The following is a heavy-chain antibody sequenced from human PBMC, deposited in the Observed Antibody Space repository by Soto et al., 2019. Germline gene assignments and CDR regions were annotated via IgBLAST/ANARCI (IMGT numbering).Heavy chain of an antibody. CDR2: INAGNGNT. D-gene: IGHD3-9*01. V-gene: IGHV1-3*01. J-gene: IGHJ3*02. CDR1: GYTFTSYA. Sequence: ASVKVSCKASGYTFTSYAMHWVRQAPGQRLEWMGWINAGNGNTKYSQKFQGRVTITRDTSASTAYMELSSLRSEDTAVYYCARVGYYDILTGSLNAFDIWGQGTMVT. CDR3: ARVGYYDILTGSLNAFDI.